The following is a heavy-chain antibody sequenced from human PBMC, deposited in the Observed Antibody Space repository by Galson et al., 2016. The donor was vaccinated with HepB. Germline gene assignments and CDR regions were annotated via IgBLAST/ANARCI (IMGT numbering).Heavy chain of an antibody. V-gene: IGHV5-51*01. CDR3: ARRMRYSSSAFDY. D-gene: IGHD6-6*01. J-gene: IGHJ4*02. CDR1: GYSFTRYW. CDR2: IYPGDSDT. Sequence: QSGAEVKKPGESLKISCKGSGYSFTRYWIGWVRQMPGKGLEWMGIIYPGDSDTRYSPSFQGQVTISADKSISTAYLRWSSLKASDTAMYYCARRMRYSSSAFDYWGQGTLVTVSS.